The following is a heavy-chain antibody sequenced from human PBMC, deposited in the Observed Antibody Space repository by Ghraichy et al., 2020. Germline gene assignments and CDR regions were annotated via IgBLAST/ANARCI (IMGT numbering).Heavy chain of an antibody. Sequence: GGSLRLSCAASEFTFSSYDINWVRQAPGKGLEWVSYLSIGGSTKFYADSVKGRFTVSRDNAKKSFFLQMNNVRVKDTAVYFCTRGPLSPFEYWGQGILVTVSS. CDR3: TRGPLSPFEY. J-gene: IGHJ4*02. CDR1: EFTFSSYD. CDR2: LSIGGSTK. V-gene: IGHV3-48*03.